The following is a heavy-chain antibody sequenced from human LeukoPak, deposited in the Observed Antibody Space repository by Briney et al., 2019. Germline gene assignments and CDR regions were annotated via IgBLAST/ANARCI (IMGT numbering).Heavy chain of an antibody. V-gene: IGHV3-33*01. CDR2: IWYDGSNK. CDR3: ATDGGDGYNLGGYFDY. J-gene: IGHJ4*02. Sequence: GGSLRRSCAASGFTFSSYGMHWVRQAPGKGLEWVAVIWYDGSNKYYADSVKGRFTISRDNSKNTLYLQMNSLRAEDTAVYYCATDGGDGYNLGGYFDYWGQGTLVTVSS. CDR1: GFTFSSYG. D-gene: IGHD5-24*01.